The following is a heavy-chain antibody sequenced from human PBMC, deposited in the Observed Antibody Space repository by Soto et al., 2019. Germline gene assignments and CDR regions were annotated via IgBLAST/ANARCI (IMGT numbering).Heavy chain of an antibody. CDR2: IYYSGST. D-gene: IGHD3-3*01. J-gene: IGHJ6*02. Sequence: SETLPLTCSVSGGSSSSYYWSWIRQPPGKGLEWIGYIYYSGSTNYNPSLKSRVTISVDTSKNQFSLKLSSVTAADTAVYYCARAPGFLNYYGMDVWGQGTTVTVSS. CDR3: ARAPGFLNYYGMDV. V-gene: IGHV4-59*01. CDR1: GGSSSSYY.